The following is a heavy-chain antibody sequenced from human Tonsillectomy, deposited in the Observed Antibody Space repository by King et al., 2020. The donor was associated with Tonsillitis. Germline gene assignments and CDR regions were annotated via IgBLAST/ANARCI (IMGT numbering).Heavy chain of an antibody. D-gene: IGHD3-10*01. Sequence: VQLVESGGGLVKPGGSLRVSCAASGFTFSNAWMNWVRQAPGKGLEWVGRIKSKTDGGTTDYTAPVKGRFNISSDDSKNTLYLEMNRLRTEETAVYYFTPRFRGFDYWGQGTLVTVSS. CDR1: GFTFSNAW. V-gene: IGHV3-15*07. CDR3: TPRFRGFDY. CDR2: IKSKTDGGTT. J-gene: IGHJ4*02.